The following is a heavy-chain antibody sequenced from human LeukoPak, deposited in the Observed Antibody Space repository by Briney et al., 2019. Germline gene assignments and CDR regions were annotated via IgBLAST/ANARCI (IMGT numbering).Heavy chain of an antibody. D-gene: IGHD3-9*01. CDR2: IYSGGST. V-gene: IGHV3-53*01. J-gene: IGHJ6*02. CDR1: GITVSSNY. CDR3: ARGPLTRYDYYYGMDV. Sequence: PGGSLRLSCAASGITVSSNYMSWVRQAPGKGLEWVSIIYSGGSTYYADSVKGRFSIFRDNSKNTLYLQMNSLRAEDTAVYYCARGPLTRYDYYYGMDVWGQGTTVTVSS.